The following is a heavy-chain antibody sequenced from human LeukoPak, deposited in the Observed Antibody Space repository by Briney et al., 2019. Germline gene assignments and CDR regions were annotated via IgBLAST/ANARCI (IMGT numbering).Heavy chain of an antibody. V-gene: IGHV2-70*04. CDR3: ARMGNDGSLEY. J-gene: IGHJ4*02. Sequence: SGPTLVNPTQTLTLTCTLSGFSLSTSEMRVSWIRQPPGKALEWLARIDWNDDKFDSTSPKTRLTISKDTSKNQVVLTMTNMDPVDTATYYCARMGNDGSLEYWGQGTLVTVSS. CDR2: IDWNDDK. D-gene: IGHD1-1*01. CDR1: GFSLSTSEMR.